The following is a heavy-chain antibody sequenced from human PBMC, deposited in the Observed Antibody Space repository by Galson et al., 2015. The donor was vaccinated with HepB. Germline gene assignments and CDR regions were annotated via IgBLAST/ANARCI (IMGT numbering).Heavy chain of an antibody. J-gene: IGHJ4*02. CDR3: ARGVTTVTTGWFDY. Sequence: SVKVPCKASGYTFTGYYMHWVRQAPGQGLEWMGWINPNSGGTNYAQKFQGWVTMTRDTSISTAYMELSRLRSDDTAVYYCARGVTTVTTGWFDYWGQGTLVTVSS. CDR2: INPNSGGT. V-gene: IGHV1-2*04. D-gene: IGHD4-17*01. CDR1: GYTFTGYY.